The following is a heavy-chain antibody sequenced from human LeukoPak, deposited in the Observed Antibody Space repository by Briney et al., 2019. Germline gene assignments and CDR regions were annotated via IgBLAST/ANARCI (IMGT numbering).Heavy chain of an antibody. Sequence: EASVKVSCKASGYTFTGYYMHWVRQAPGQGLEWMGGIIPIFGTANYAQKFQGRVTITADESTSTAYMELSSLRSEDTAVYYCAREGGYQSSIAAPGGYYYMDVWGKGTTVTVSS. D-gene: IGHD6-6*01. J-gene: IGHJ6*03. CDR3: AREGGYQSSIAAPGGYYYMDV. CDR2: IIPIFGTA. CDR1: GYTFTGYY. V-gene: IGHV1-69*13.